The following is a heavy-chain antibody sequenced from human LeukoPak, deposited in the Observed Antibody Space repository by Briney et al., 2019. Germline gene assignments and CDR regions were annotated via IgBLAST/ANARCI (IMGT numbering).Heavy chain of an antibody. CDR2: IYYSGST. Sequence: SETLSLTCTVSGGPISGYYYNWIRQPPGKGLEWIGYIYYSGSTNYNPSLKSRVTISLDTSKNQFSLKLSSVTTADTAVYYCARSVLTLYWYFDLWGRGTLVTVSS. CDR1: GGPISGYY. V-gene: IGHV4-59*01. CDR3: ARSVLTLYWYFDL. J-gene: IGHJ2*01. D-gene: IGHD4-23*01.